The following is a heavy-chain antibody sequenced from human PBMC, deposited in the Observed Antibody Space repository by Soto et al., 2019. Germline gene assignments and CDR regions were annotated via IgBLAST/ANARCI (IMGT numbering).Heavy chain of an antibody. CDR3: ARDDYGLDV. V-gene: IGHV3-53*01. J-gene: IGHJ6*02. CDR2: MRDTGRT. CDR1: GFTVDSNY. Sequence: GGSLRLSCAVSGFTVDSNYMSWVRQAPGKGLEWVAVMRDTGRTNYADFVEGRFTISRDDSKNMVFLQMNSLRAGDAAVYYCARDDYGLDVWGQGTTVTVSS.